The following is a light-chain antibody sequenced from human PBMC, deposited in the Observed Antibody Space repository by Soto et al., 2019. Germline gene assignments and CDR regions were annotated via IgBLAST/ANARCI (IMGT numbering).Light chain of an antibody. CDR1: QSVGSD. CDR2: SEV. J-gene: IGKJ1*01. Sequence: DIVMTQSPATLSVSPGERATLSCRASQSVGSDLAWYQQKTGQAPRLLIYSEVTRATGIPARFSGSGSGTEFTLTISSLQSEDFAVYYCHQYNNWPVTFGQGTNVDIK. CDR3: HQYNNWPVT. V-gene: IGKV3-15*01.